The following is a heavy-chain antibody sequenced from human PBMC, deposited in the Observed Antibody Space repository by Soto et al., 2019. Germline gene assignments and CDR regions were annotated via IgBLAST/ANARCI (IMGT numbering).Heavy chain of an antibody. CDR2: ISGSGGST. CDR1: GFTFSSYA. J-gene: IGHJ5*02. D-gene: IGHD2-15*01. Sequence: LRLSCAASGFTFSSYAMSWVRQAPGKGLEWVSAISGSGGSTYYADSVKGRFTISRDNSKNTLYLQMNSLRAEDTAVYYCAKEGPYCSGGSCEYNWFDPWGQGTLVTVSS. CDR3: AKEGPYCSGGSCEYNWFDP. V-gene: IGHV3-23*01.